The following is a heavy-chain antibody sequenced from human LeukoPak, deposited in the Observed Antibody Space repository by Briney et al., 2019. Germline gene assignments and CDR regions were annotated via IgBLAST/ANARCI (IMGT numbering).Heavy chain of an antibody. J-gene: IGHJ4*02. CDR1: GFSFSDYW. CDR3: ARGAGVFDY. V-gene: IGHV3-7*01. D-gene: IGHD3-10*01. CDR2: MKQDGREK. Sequence: GGSLRLSCAASGFSFSDYWMTWVRQAPGKGLEGVANMKQDGREKWYVDSVKGRFTISRDNAKNSLYLQMNSLRAEDTAVYYCARGAGVFDYWGQGTLVTVSS.